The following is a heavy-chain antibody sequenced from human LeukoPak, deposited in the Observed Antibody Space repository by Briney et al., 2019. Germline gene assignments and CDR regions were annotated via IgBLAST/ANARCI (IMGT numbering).Heavy chain of an antibody. CDR1: GGSFSGYY. V-gene: IGHV4-34*01. Sequence: PSETLSLTCAVYGGSFSGYYWSWIRQPPGKGLEWIGEINHSGSTNYNPSLKSRVTISVDTSKNQFSLKLSSVTAADTAVYYCARAHKGVRGHFGYWGQGTLVTVSS. CDR3: ARAHKGVRGHFGY. J-gene: IGHJ4*02. CDR2: INHSGST. D-gene: IGHD3-10*01.